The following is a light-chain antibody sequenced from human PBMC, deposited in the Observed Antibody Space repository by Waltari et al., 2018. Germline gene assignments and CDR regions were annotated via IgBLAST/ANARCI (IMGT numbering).Light chain of an antibody. CDR1: QRVTSGY. CDR2: GAS. J-gene: IGKJ5*01. CDR3: QHYGTSLIT. V-gene: IGKV3-20*01. Sequence: EIVLTQSPGTLSLSPGERATLSCRASQRVTSGYLAWYSQKPGQTPRLLIYGASTRATGLPDRFSGSGSGTDFTLTISRLEPEDFAVFYCQHYGTSLITFGQGTRLEIK.